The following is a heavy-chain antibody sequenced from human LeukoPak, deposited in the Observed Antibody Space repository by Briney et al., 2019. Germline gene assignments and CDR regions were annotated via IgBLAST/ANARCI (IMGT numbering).Heavy chain of an antibody. CDR3: ARARGSYYYDSSGYFFDY. V-gene: IGHV1-18*01. J-gene: IGHJ4*02. CDR2: ISAYNGNT. D-gene: IGHD3-22*01. CDR1: GYSFTSYG. Sequence: ASVKVSCKASGYSFTSYGISWVRQAPGQGLEWMGWISAYNGNTNYAQKLQGRVTMTTDTSTSTAYMELRSLRSDDTAVYYCARARGSYYYDSSGYFFDYWGQGTLVTVSS.